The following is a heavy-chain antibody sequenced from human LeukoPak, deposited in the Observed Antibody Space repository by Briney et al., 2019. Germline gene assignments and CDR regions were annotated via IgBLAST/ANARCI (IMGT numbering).Heavy chain of an antibody. D-gene: IGHD6-13*01. CDR1: GYTFSNYG. J-gene: IGHJ5*02. Sequence: ASVKVSCKASGYTFSNYGISWVRQAPGQGLEWVGWIRGDNGNTNYAQKFQGRVTITADKSTSTAYMELSSLRSEDTAVYYCARYSSSWPNNWFDPWGQGTLVTVSS. CDR2: IRGDNGNT. V-gene: IGHV1-18*01. CDR3: ARYSSSWPNNWFDP.